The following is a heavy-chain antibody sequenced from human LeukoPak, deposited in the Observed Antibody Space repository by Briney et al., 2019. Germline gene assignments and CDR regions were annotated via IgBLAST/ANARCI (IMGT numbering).Heavy chain of an antibody. CDR3: CFGDYGDF. CDR1: GFSFSEKY. Sequence: PGGSLRLSCAASGFSFSEKYMCWVRQAPGKGLEWIGRIKNKNEGGTTHYAPSLRGRFTISRDDSTNTLYLQMNNMKTEDTAMYYCCFGDYGDFWGQGTLVTVSS. J-gene: IGHJ4*02. D-gene: IGHD4-17*01. V-gene: IGHV3-15*05. CDR2: IKNKNEGGTT.